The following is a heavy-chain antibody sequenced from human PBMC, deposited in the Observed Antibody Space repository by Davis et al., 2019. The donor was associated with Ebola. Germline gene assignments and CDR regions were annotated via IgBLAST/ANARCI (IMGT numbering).Heavy chain of an antibody. J-gene: IGHJ4*02. CDR1: GFTFSSYA. CDR2: ISGSGGST. V-gene: IGHV3-23*01. D-gene: IGHD1-26*01. CDR3: AKSGARGYFARYFDY. Sequence: PGGSLRLSCAASGFTFSSYAMSWVRQAPGKGLEWVSAISGSGGSTYYADSVKGRFTISRDNSKNTLYLQMNSLRAEDTAVYYCAKSGARGYFARYFDYWGQGTLVTVSS.